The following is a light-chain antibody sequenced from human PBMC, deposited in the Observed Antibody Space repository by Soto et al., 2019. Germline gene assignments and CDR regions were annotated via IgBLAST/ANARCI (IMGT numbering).Light chain of an antibody. CDR1: RSDVGGYDY. CDR2: EVS. V-gene: IGLV2-14*01. CDR3: SSYTSSYTWM. Sequence: QSALTQPASVSGSPGQSITISCTGTRSDVGGYDYVSWYQQHPGKAPELVIYEVSYRPSGVSNRFSGSKSGNTASLTISGLQAKDEADYYCSSYTSSYTWMFGGGTKLTVL. J-gene: IGLJ3*02.